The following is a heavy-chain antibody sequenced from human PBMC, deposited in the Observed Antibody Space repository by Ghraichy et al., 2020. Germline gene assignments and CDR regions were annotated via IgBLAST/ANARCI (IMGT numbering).Heavy chain of an antibody. Sequence: TLSLTCTVSGGSISSYYWSWIRQPPGKGLEWIGYIYYSGSTNYNPSLKSRVTISVDTSKNQFSLKLSSVTAADTAVYYCAREGEMATFDYWGQGTLVTVSS. CDR2: IYYSGST. CDR3: AREGEMATFDY. D-gene: IGHD5-24*01. J-gene: IGHJ4*02. V-gene: IGHV4-59*01. CDR1: GGSISSYY.